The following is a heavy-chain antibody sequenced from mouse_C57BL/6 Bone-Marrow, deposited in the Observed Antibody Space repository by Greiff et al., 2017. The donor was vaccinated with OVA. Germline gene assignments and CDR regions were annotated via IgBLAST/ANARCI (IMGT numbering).Heavy chain of an antibody. CDR1: GFTFSNYW. V-gene: IGHV6-3*01. CDR2: ISLKSDNYAS. Sequence: EVKLEESGGGLVQPGGSMKLSCVASGFTFSNYWMNWVRQSPEKGLEWVAQISLKSDNYASPYAVSVKGSFTNSRDDSKRRDYRQMNNLRAEGTGINYCTDRGYWGQGTTLTVSS. J-gene: IGHJ2*01. CDR3: TDRGY.